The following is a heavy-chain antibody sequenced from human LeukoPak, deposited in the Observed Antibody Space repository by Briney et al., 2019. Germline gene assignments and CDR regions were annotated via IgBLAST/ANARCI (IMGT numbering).Heavy chain of an antibody. V-gene: IGHV1-18*04. Sequence: ASVKVSCKASGYTFTGYYMHWVRQAPGQGLEWMGWISVYNGNTNYAQKFQGRVTMTAERSTNTAYMELRGLTFDDTAVFYCATTTATSGSSLYWGQGTLVNVAS. CDR1: GYTFTGYY. CDR3: ATTTATSGSSLY. J-gene: IGHJ4*02. D-gene: IGHD6-19*01. CDR2: ISVYNGNT.